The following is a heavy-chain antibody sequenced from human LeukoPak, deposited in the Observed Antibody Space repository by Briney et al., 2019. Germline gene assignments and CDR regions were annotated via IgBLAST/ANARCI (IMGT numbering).Heavy chain of an antibody. CDR2: IIPIFGTA. V-gene: IGHV1-69*13. CDR1: GGTFSSYA. D-gene: IGHD2-2*01. CDR3: AREFGDCSSTICHDAFDI. Sequence: SVKVSCKASGGTFSSYAISWVRQAPGQGLGWMGGIIPIFGTANYAQKFQGRVTITADESTSTAYMELSSLRSEDTAVYYCAREFGDCSSTICHDAFDIWGQGTMVTVSS. J-gene: IGHJ3*02.